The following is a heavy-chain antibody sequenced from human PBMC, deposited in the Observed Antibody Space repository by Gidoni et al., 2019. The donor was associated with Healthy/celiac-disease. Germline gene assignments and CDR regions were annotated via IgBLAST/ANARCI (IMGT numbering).Heavy chain of an antibody. J-gene: IGHJ4*02. D-gene: IGHD6-19*01. CDR2: INPSGGST. Sequence: QVQLVQSGAEVKKPGASVKVSCKASGYTFTSYYMHWVRQAPGQGLEWMGIINPSGGSTSYAQKFQGRVTMTRDTSTSTVYMELSSLRSEDTAVYYCARDMNAVSSGWTLFDYWGQGTLVTVSS. CDR1: GYTFTSYY. CDR3: ARDMNAVSSGWTLFDY. V-gene: IGHV1-46*01.